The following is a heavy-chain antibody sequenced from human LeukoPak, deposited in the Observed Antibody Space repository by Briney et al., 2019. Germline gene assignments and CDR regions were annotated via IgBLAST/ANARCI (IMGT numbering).Heavy chain of an antibody. CDR2: IIPIFGTA. CDR3: ARVGVYYDSSGYYFDY. J-gene: IGHJ4*02. CDR1: GGTFSSYA. V-gene: IGHV1-69*05. Sequence: SVNVSCKASGGTFSSYAISWVRQPPGQGLEWMGGIIPIFGTANYAQKYQGRVTITTDESTSTAYMELSSLRSEDTAVYYCARVGVYYDSSGYYFDYWGQGTLVTVSS. D-gene: IGHD3-22*01.